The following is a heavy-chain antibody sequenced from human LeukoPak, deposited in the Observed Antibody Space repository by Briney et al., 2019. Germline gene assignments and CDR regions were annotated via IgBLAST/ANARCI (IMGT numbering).Heavy chain of an antibody. V-gene: IGHV3-21*01. Sequence: GGSLRLSCAASRFTFRSYSMNWVRQAPGKGLEWVSSISSSSSYIYYADSVKGRFTISRDNAKNSLYLQMNSLRAEDTAVYYCARDSGFGELSPFDYWGQGTLVTVSS. CDR1: RFTFRSYS. CDR2: ISSSSSYI. D-gene: IGHD3-10*01. J-gene: IGHJ4*02. CDR3: ARDSGFGELSPFDY.